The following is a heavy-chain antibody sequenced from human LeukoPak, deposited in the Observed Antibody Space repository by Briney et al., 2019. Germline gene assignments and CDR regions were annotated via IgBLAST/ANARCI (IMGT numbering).Heavy chain of an antibody. CDR2: ISGSGGST. J-gene: IGHJ6*03. CDR1: GFTFSSYA. Sequence: GGSLRLSCAASGFTFSSYAMSWVRQAPGKGLEWVSAISGSGGSTYYADSVKGRFTISRDNSKSTLYLQMNSLRAEDTAVYYCAKDPTLIVDGVMDVWGKGTTVTVSS. V-gene: IGHV3-23*01. D-gene: IGHD2-15*01. CDR3: AKDPTLIVDGVMDV.